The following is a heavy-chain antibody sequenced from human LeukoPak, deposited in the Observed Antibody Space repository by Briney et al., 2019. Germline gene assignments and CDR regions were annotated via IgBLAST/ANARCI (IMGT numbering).Heavy chain of an antibody. D-gene: IGHD3-22*01. J-gene: IGHJ6*03. V-gene: IGHV3-23*01. CDR2: ISGSGGST. CDR1: GLTFSSHA. CDR3: AKAGYYDSSGYYYDYYYYYMVV. Sequence: GGSLRLSCAASGLTFSSHAMSWVRQAPGKGLEWVSGISGSGGSTYYADSVKGRFTISRDNSKNTLYLQMNSLRAEDTAVYYCAKAGYYDSSGYYYDYYYYYMVVWGKGTTVTVSS.